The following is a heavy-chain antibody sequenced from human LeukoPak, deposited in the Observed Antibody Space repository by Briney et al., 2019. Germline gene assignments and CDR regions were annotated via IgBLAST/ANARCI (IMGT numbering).Heavy chain of an antibody. CDR1: GYTFTSYD. J-gene: IGHJ4*02. CDR2: MSPRSGNT. CDR3: ARGRYGSDYYFNY. D-gene: IGHD3-10*01. Sequence: ASVKVSCKASGYTFTSYDINWVRQATGQGLEWMGWMSPRSGNTRYAQKFQGRVTMTRNTSISTAYKELSSLRSDDTAVYYCARGRYGSDYYFNYWGQGTLVTVSS. V-gene: IGHV1-8*01.